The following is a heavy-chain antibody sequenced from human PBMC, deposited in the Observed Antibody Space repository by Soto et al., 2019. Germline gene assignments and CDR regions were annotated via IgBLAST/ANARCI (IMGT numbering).Heavy chain of an antibody. CDR3: ARDIVVDTAMVDFYYFDY. CDR2: INHSGST. CDR1: GGSFSGYY. D-gene: IGHD5-18*01. J-gene: IGHJ4*02. V-gene: IGHV4-34*01. Sequence: SETLSLTCAVYGGSFSGYYWSWIRQPPGKGLEWIGEINHSGSTNYNPSLKSRVTISVDTSKDQFSLKLSSVTAADTAVYYCARDIVVDTAMVDFYYFDYWGQGTLVTVSS.